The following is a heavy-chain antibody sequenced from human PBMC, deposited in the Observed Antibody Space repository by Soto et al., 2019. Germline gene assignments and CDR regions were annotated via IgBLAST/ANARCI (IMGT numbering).Heavy chain of an antibody. CDR2: IYYSGTT. CDR1: GGSITRSSYY. D-gene: IGHD2-15*01. CDR3: ATTTLNGGYYFGY. V-gene: IGHV4-39*01. J-gene: IGHJ4*02. Sequence: QLQLQESGPGLVKPSETLSLTCTVSGGSITRSSYYWGWIRQPPGKGLAWIGSIYYSGTTFYNPSLKSRFTTSVDTSKDQISLNLSSVTAADTAVYYCATTTLNGGYYFGYWGQGARVTVAA.